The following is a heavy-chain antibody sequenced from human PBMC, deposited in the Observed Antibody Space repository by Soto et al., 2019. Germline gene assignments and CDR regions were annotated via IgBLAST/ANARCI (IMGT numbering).Heavy chain of an antibody. V-gene: IGHV4-31*03. J-gene: IGHJ4*02. CDR3: ARTKCSGGSCYSWSLDY. CDR1: VVSITTGGYY. Sequence: TLSLICTDSVVSITTGGYYWSWIRQLPGKGLEWIGHRYYSESTYYNPSLKSRVSISLDTSKNQFSLKLSFVTAADTAMYYCARTKCSGGSCYSWSLDYWGQGTPVTVSS. CDR2: RYYSEST. D-gene: IGHD2-15*01.